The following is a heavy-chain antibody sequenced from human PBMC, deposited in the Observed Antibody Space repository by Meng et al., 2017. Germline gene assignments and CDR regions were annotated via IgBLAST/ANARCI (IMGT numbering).Heavy chain of an antibody. J-gene: IGHJ3*02. CDR1: GGSFSGYY. Sequence: ESLKISCAVYGGSFSGYYWSWIRQPPGKGLEWIGEINHSGSTNYNPSLKGRVTISVDTSKNQFSLKLSSVTSADTAVYYCAREGRYLPSTFFYAFDIWGQGTMVTVSS. V-gene: IGHV4-34*01. CDR3: AREGRYLPSTFFYAFDI. D-gene: IGHD1-26*01. CDR2: INHSGST.